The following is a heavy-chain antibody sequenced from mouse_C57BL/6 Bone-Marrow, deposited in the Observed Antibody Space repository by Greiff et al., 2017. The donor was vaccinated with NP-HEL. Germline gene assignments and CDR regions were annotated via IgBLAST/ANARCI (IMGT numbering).Heavy chain of an antibody. Sequence: QVQLQQPGAELVMPGASVKLSCTASGYTFTSYWMHWVKQRPGQGLEWIGEIDPSDSYTNYNQKFKGKSTLTVDKSSSTAYMQLSSLTSEDSAVYYCARELNYFDYWGQGTTLTVSS. D-gene: IGHD1-3*01. CDR1: GYTFTSYW. CDR2: IDPSDSYT. J-gene: IGHJ2*01. CDR3: ARELNYFDY. V-gene: IGHV1-69*01.